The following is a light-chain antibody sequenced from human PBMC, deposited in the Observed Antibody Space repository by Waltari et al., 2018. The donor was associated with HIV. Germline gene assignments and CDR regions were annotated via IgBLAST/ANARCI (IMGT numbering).Light chain of an antibody. CDR3: QVLVSRNDLPYVL. V-gene: IGLV3-21*02. Sequence: SFVLPQPPSVSVAPGQTARITCGGADIGGKSVHWYHQKPGQAPVLVVSDDSDRPSGIPERFSGSNSGNTATLIISTVEAGDEADYYCQVLVSRNDLPYVLFGGGTKLTVL. CDR2: DDS. J-gene: IGLJ3*02. CDR1: DIGGKS.